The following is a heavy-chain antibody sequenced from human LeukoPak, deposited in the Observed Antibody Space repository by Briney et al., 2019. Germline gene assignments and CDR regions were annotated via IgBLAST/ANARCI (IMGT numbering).Heavy chain of an antibody. CDR1: GFTFSSYA. V-gene: IGHV3-30*04. J-gene: IGHJ4*02. CDR2: ISYDGRNK. D-gene: IGHD2-2*02. Sequence: GGSLRLSCAASGFTFSSYAMHWVRQAPGKGLEWVALISYDGRNKYYADSVKGRFTISRDNSKNTLYLQMNSLRTEDAAVYYCARDQGRVGLVGYCSSTSCYTYFDYWGQGTLVTVSS. CDR3: ARDQGRVGLVGYCSSTSCYTYFDY.